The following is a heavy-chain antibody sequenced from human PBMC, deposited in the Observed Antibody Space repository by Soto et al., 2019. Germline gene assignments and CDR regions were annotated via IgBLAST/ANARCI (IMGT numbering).Heavy chain of an antibody. J-gene: IGHJ1*01. V-gene: IGHV1-69*01. Sequence: QVQLVQSGAGVTKPGSSVKVSCTASGGTFSSYAISWVRQAPGQGLEWMAGIIPSVGTANYAQRLQGRVTITADESTSTAYMELSSLRSEDTAVYYCAGTYCSGGSCYSVRYVQNWGQGTLVTVSS. CDR1: GGTFSSYA. D-gene: IGHD2-15*01. CDR3: AGTYCSGGSCYSVRYVQN. CDR2: IIPSVGTA.